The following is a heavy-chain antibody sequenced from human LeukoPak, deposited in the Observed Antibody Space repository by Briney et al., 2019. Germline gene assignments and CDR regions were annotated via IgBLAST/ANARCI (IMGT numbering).Heavy chain of an antibody. V-gene: IGHV3-15*01. J-gene: IGHJ4*02. CDR1: GFIFSSYS. D-gene: IGHD6-13*01. CDR3: TTEPKGAAAGHY. Sequence: GGSLRLSCAASGFIFSSYSMNWVRQAPGKGLEWVGRIKSKTDGGTTDYAAPVKGRFTISRDDSKNTLYLQMNSLKTEDTAVYYCTTEPKGAAAGHYWGQGTLVTVSS. CDR2: IKSKTDGGTT.